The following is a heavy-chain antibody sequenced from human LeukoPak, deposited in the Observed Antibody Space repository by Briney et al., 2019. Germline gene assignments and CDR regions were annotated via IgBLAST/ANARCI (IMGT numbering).Heavy chain of an antibody. CDR3: ARHVGDYYGSACMDV. Sequence: SETLSLTCTVSGGSISSYYWSWIRQPPGKGLEWIGYIYYSGSTNYNPSLKSRVTISVDTSKNQFSLKLSSVTAADTAVYYCARHVGDYYGSACMDVWGKGTTVTVPS. CDR1: GGSISSYY. V-gene: IGHV4-59*01. D-gene: IGHD3-10*01. CDR2: IYYSGST. J-gene: IGHJ6*03.